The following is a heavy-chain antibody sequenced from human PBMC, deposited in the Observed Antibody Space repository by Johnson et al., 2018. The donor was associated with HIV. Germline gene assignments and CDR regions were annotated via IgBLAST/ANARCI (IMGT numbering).Heavy chain of an antibody. CDR1: GFSFTDAW. D-gene: IGHD4-17*01. Sequence: EVLLLESGGGAVQPGRSLRLSCAASGFSFTDAWMNWVRQAPGKGLEWVGRIKSKSDGGTTDYAAPVRGRFTISREDSKNTVYLQMNSLKTEDTAVYYCTTAFQIMVTTCAFDIWGQGTMVTVSS. CDR3: TTAFQIMVTTCAFDI. J-gene: IGHJ3*02. CDR2: IKSKSDGGTT. V-gene: IGHV3-15*01.